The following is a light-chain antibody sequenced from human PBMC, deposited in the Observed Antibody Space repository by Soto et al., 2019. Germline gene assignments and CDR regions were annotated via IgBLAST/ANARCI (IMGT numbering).Light chain of an antibody. V-gene: IGKV3-15*01. Sequence: EVVMTQSPAILSVSPGERVTLSCRATQSVNSNLAWYQQKPGQAPRLLIYGASTRATGIPARFSGSGSGTEFTLTISSLQSEDFAVYYCQQYNNWPPYTFGQGTKLEIK. CDR3: QQYNNWPPYT. CDR2: GAS. J-gene: IGKJ2*01. CDR1: QSVNSN.